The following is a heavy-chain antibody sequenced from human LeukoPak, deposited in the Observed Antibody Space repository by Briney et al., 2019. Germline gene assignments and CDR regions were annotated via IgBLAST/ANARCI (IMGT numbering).Heavy chain of an antibody. V-gene: IGHV4-30-4*08. D-gene: IGHD3-10*01. CDR2: IYYSGST. J-gene: IGHJ4*02. CDR3: ARIYYDSGSEIDY. CDR1: GGSISSGDYY. Sequence: SETLSLTCTVSGGSISSGDYYWNWIRQPPGKGLEWIGYIYYSGSTYYNPSLKSRVTISVDTSKNQFSLKLSSVTAADTAVYYCARIYYDSGSEIDYWGQGTLVTVSS.